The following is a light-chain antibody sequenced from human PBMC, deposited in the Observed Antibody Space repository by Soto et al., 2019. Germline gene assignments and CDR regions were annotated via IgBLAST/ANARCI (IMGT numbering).Light chain of an antibody. CDR3: QQYNSYSPT. CDR2: DAS. CDR1: QSISSY. J-gene: IGKJ1*01. V-gene: IGKV1-5*01. Sequence: DIEMTQSPSPLSASVGDRVTITCRASQSISSYLNWYQQKPGKAPKLLIYDASSLESGVPSRFSGSGSGTEFTLTISSLQPDDFATYYCQQYNSYSPTFGQGTKVDIK.